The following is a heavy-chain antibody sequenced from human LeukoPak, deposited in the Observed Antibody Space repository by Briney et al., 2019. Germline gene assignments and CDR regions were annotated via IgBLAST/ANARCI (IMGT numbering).Heavy chain of an antibody. J-gene: IGHJ5*02. CDR2: IYYSGGT. D-gene: IGHD3-10*01. CDR3: ARAGLLWFGELDNWFDP. Sequence: SETLSLTCAVSGGSINYYYWMWIRQPPGKGLEWIGYIYYSGGTHYNPSLKSRLTISVDTSKNQFSLKLSSVTAADTAVYYCARAGLLWFGELDNWFDPWGQGTLVTVSS. CDR1: GGSINYYY. V-gene: IGHV4-59*12.